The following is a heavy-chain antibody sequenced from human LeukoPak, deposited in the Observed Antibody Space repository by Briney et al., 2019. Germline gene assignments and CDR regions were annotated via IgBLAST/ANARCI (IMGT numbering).Heavy chain of an antibody. CDR3: ARGVVPDWIQLWLQSFDC. CDR2: ISSSSSYI. V-gene: IGHV3-21*01. CDR1: GFTFSSYS. D-gene: IGHD5-18*01. Sequence: PGGSLRLSRAASGFTFSSYSMNWVRQAPGKGLEWVSSISSSSSYICCADSVKGRFTISRASAKNSLYLQMNSLRAEDTAVYYCARGVVPDWIQLWLQSFDCWGQGTLVTVSS. J-gene: IGHJ4*02.